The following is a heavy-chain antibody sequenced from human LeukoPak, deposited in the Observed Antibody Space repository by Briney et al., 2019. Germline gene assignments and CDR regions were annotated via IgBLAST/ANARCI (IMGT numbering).Heavy chain of an antibody. CDR3: ASSSWFFNYFDY. D-gene: IGHD6-13*01. CDR2: IYSGGST. V-gene: IGHV3-66*01. CDR1: GFTVSSNY. Sequence: QSGGSLRLSCAASGFTVSSNYMSWVRQAPGKGLEWVSVIYSGGSTYYADSVKGRFTISRDNSKNTLYLQMNSLRAEDTAVYYCASSSWFFNYFDYWGQGTLVTVSS. J-gene: IGHJ4*02.